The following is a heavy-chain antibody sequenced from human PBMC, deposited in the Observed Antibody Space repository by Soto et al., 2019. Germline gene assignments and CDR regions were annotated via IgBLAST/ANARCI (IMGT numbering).Heavy chain of an antibody. V-gene: IGHV3-9*01. D-gene: IGHD6-6*01. Sequence: EVQLVESGGGLAQPGRSLRLSCVASGFIFEDYDMHWVRQVPGKGLEWVSSISSNSGAIKYADSVKGRFTHSRDNAKNSMYLEMNSLRVEDTAFYFCVKGTFSSSKVIFDYWGQGTLVTVSS. J-gene: IGHJ4*02. CDR2: ISSNSGAI. CDR3: VKGTFSSSKVIFDY. CDR1: GFIFEDYD.